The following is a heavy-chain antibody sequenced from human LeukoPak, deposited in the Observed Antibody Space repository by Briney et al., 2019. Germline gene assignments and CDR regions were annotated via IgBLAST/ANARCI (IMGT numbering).Heavy chain of an antibody. CDR1: GGSISSYY. Sequence: SETLSLTCTVSGGSISSYYWSWIRQPPGKGLEWIGRIYPSGTTTYNPSLKRRVAVSKDTSMNQFSLNLTSVTAADTAVYYCARSAIRGGGVDYWGQGTLVTVSS. CDR3: ARSAIRGGGVDY. CDR2: IYPSGTT. V-gene: IGHV4-4*07. J-gene: IGHJ4*02.